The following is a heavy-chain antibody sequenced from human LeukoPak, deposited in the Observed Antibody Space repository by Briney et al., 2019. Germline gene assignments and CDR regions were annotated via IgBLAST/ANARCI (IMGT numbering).Heavy chain of an antibody. J-gene: IGHJ4*02. CDR2: IYYSGST. CDR1: GGSISSSSYY. CDR3: ARGVVAAAGRTFDF. V-gene: IGHV4-39*07. Sequence: SETLSLTCTVSGGSISSSSYYWGWIRQPPGKGLEWIGSIYYSGSTYYNPSLKSRVTISVDTSKNQFSLKLSSVTAADTAVYYCARGVVAAAGRTFDFWGQGTLVTVSS. D-gene: IGHD6-13*01.